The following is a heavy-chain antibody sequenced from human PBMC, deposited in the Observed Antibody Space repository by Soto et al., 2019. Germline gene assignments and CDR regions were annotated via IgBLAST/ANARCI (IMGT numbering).Heavy chain of an antibody. CDR1: GFSLSTSGVG. V-gene: IGHV2-5*02. D-gene: IGHD3-10*01. J-gene: IGHJ6*02. CDR2: IYWDDDK. Sequence: QITLKESGPTLVKPTQTLTLTCTFSGFSLSTSGVGVGWIRQPPGKALEWLALIYWDDDKRYSPSLKRRLTITKDTSKNPVVLTMTNMDPVDTATYYCAHMMVRAYYYGMDVWGQGTTVTVSS. CDR3: AHMMVRAYYYGMDV.